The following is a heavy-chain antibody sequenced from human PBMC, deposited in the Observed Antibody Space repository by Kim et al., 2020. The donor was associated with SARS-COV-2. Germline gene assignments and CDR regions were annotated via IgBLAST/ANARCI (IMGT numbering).Heavy chain of an antibody. V-gene: IGHV1-18*01. J-gene: IGHJ6*02. CDR1: GYTFTSYG. D-gene: IGHD3-3*01. Sequence: ASVKVSCKASGYTFTSYGISWVRQAPGQGLELMGWISAYNGNTIYAQKLQGRVTMTTDTSTSTAYMELRSLRSDDTAVYYCARKDGITIFGVVIKGAVGGMDVWGQGTTVTVSS. CDR2: ISAYNGNT. CDR3: ARKDGITIFGVVIKGAVGGMDV.